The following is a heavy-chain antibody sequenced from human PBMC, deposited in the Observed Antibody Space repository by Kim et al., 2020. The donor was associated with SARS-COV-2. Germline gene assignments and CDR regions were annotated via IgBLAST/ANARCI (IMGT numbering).Heavy chain of an antibody. V-gene: IGHV3-64D*06. CDR2: VSGNGENT. CDR1: GLTFSHYT. CDR3: VIIRGYTSGSFDY. Sequence: GGSLRLSCSASGLTFSHYTFRWVRQAPGKGLEFVSAVSGNGENTYYADSVRGRFTVSRDNSKNTVYLQMNTLRDEDSSVYYCVIIRGYTSGSFDYWGQGILVTVSS. D-gene: IGHD5-18*01. J-gene: IGHJ4*02.